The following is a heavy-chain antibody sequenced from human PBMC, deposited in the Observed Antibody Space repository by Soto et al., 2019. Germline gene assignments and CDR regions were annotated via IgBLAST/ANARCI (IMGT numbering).Heavy chain of an antibody. J-gene: IGHJ4*02. Sequence: QVQLVESGGGVVQPGRSLRLSCAASGVSFSISAMHWVRQAPGKGLEWVAVISYDGSIKYYADSVKGRFTISRDNSKNTLYLQMNSLRADDTAVYYCARAEAVAGPYYFDYGGQGTLVTVSS. CDR2: ISYDGSIK. V-gene: IGHV3-30-3*01. CDR3: ARAEAVAGPYYFDY. D-gene: IGHD6-19*01. CDR1: GVSFSISA.